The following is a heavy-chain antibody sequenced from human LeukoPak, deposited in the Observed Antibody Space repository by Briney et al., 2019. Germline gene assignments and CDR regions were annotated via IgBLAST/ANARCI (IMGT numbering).Heavy chain of an antibody. D-gene: IGHD3-22*01. Sequence: ASVTVSCKASGYTFTSYGISWVRQAPGQGLEWMGWISAYNGNTNYAQKLQGRVTMTTDTSTSTAYMELRSLRSDDTAVYYCARDLVDTYYYDSSGYNGRDYWGQGTLVTVSS. CDR3: ARDLVDTYYYDSSGYNGRDY. CDR2: ISAYNGNT. J-gene: IGHJ4*02. CDR1: GYTFTSYG. V-gene: IGHV1-18*01.